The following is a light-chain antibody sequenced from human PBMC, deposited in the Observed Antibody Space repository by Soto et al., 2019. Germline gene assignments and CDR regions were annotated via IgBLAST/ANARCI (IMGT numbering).Light chain of an antibody. Sequence: QSALTQPASVSGSPGQWITISCTGTSSDVGGYNYVSWYQQHPGKAPNLMIYEVSNRPSGVSNRFSGSKSGNTSSLTISGLQAEDEADYYCSSYTSSSTLVFGGGTKVTVL. CDR3: SSYTSSSTLV. CDR2: EVS. V-gene: IGLV2-14*01. J-gene: IGLJ2*01. CDR1: SSDVGGYNY.